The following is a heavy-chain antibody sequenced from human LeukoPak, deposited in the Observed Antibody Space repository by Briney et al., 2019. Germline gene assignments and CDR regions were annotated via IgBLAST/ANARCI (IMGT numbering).Heavy chain of an antibody. J-gene: IGHJ3*02. CDR1: GGSISSYY. Sequence: SETLSLTCTVSGGSISSYYWSWIRQPPGKGLEWIGYIYTSGSTNYNPSLKSRVTISVDTSKNQFSLKLSSVTAADTAVYYCARQKGRIVVVPAATDDAFDIWGQGTMVTVSS. CDR2: IYTSGST. D-gene: IGHD2-2*01. V-gene: IGHV4-4*09. CDR3: ARQKGRIVVVPAATDDAFDI.